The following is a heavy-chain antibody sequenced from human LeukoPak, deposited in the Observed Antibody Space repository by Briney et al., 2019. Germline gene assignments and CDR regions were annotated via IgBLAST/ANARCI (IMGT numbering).Heavy chain of an antibody. V-gene: IGHV4-39*07. J-gene: IGHJ4*02. CDR3: ARAGGILTGYSPTFDY. D-gene: IGHD3-9*01. Sequence: SETLSLTCTVSGGSISSSSYYWGWIRQPPGKGLEWIGSIYYSGSTYYNPSLKSRVTISVDTSKNQFSLKLSSVTAADTAVYYCARAGGILTGYSPTFDYWGQGTLVTVSS. CDR1: GGSISSSSYY. CDR2: IYYSGST.